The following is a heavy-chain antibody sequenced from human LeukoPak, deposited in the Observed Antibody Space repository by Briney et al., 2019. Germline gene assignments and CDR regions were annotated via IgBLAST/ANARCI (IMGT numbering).Heavy chain of an antibody. CDR1: GGSISSGGYY. D-gene: IGHD2-8*01. CDR3: ARVGYCTNGVCRFGY. V-gene: IGHV4-31*03. CDR2: IYYSGST. Sequence: SETLSLTCTVSGGSISSGGYYWSWIRQHPGKGLEWIGYIYYSGSTYYNPSLKSRVTISVDTSKNQFSLKLSSVTAADTAVYYCARVGYCTNGVCRFGYWGQGTLVTVSS. J-gene: IGHJ4*02.